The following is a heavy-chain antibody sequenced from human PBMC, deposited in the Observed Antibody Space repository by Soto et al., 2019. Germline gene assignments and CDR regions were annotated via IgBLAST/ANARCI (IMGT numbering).Heavy chain of an antibody. CDR3: ARGGSNDWQVAFDI. J-gene: IGHJ3*02. CDR1: GGSFSTYY. V-gene: IGHV4-34*01. D-gene: IGHD3-9*01. Sequence: SEALSLTCVVSGGSFSTYYYNWIRQSPGKGLEWIGEINHSGNNNYSPSLKSRVTMSLDTSKNQFSLKLTSVTAADTAVYYCARGGSNDWQVAFDIWGQGTMVTVS. CDR2: INHSGNN.